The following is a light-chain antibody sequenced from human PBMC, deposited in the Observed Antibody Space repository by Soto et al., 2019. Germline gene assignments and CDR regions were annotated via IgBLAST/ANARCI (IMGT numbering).Light chain of an antibody. V-gene: IGKV1-5*03. Sequence: DIQMTQSPSIVSASVGDRVTITCRASQRIDTWLAWYQQKPGTAPKLLIYKATTLQSGVPSRFSGSASGTEFTLTISSLQPDDFATYYCQQYNVYSWTFGQGTKVDIK. CDR3: QQYNVYSWT. J-gene: IGKJ1*01. CDR2: KAT. CDR1: QRIDTW.